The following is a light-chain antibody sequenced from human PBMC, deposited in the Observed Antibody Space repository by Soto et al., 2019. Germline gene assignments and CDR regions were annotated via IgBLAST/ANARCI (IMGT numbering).Light chain of an antibody. J-gene: IGKJ3*01. Sequence: DIVMTQSPDSLAVSLGERATINCKSSQSVLYSSNNENYLAWYQQKPGQPPKLLIYWASTRESGVPDRFSGSGSGTDFTLTISSLQAEDVAVYYCQQYYSTPLTFGPGTNVDIK. CDR2: WAS. V-gene: IGKV4-1*01. CDR3: QQYYSTPLT. CDR1: QSVLYSSNNENY.